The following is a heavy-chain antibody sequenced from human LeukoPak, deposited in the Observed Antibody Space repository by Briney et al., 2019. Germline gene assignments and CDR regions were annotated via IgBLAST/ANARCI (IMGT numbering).Heavy chain of an antibody. CDR3: AGSRVAVTDTLDP. J-gene: IGHJ5*02. CDR1: GFSFNSYW. CDR2: INPDGSET. Sequence: GGSLRLSCAASGFSFNSYWMSWVRQAPGKGLEWVANINPDGSETRCVDSVKGRFTVSRDNAGNSLFLQVNSLRVEDTAVYYCAGSRVAVTDTLDPWGQGTLVTVSP. D-gene: IGHD6-19*01. V-gene: IGHV3-7*01.